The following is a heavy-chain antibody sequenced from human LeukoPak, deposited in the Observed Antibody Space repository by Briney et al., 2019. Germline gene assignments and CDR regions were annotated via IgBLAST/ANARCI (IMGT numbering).Heavy chain of an antibody. CDR1: GFTFGDYA. Sequence: PGGSLRLSCTASGFTFGDYAMSWVRQAPGKGLEWVGFIRSKAYGGTTEYAASVKGRFTISRDDSKSIACLQMNSLKTEDTAVYYCTRGRPIVGATHKNEILDYWGQGTLVTVSS. D-gene: IGHD1-26*01. J-gene: IGHJ4*02. V-gene: IGHV3-49*04. CDR3: TRGRPIVGATHKNEILDY. CDR2: IRSKAYGGTT.